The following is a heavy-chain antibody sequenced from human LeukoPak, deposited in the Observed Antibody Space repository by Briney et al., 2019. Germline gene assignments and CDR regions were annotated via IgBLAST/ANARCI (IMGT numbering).Heavy chain of an antibody. D-gene: IGHD3-10*01. CDR3: ASGNYGSGPTESY. CDR2: IYHSGST. J-gene: IGHJ4*02. CDR1: GGSISSNNW. V-gene: IGHV4-4*02. Sequence: SETLSLTCAVSGGSISSNNWWSWVRQPPGKGLEWIGEIYHSGSTNYNPPLKSRVTISVDKSKNQFSLKLSSVTAADTAVYYCASGNYGSGPTESYWGQGTLVTVSS.